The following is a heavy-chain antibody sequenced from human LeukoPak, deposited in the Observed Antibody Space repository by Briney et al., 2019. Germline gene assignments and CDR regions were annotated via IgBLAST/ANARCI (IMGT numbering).Heavy chain of an antibody. Sequence: SETLSLTCTVSGGSISSSSYYWGWIRQPPGKGLEWIGSIYYSGSTYYNPSLKSRVTISVDTSKNQFSLKLSSETAADTAVYYCASLGGAFDIRGQGTMVTVSS. CDR1: GGSISSSSYY. J-gene: IGHJ3*02. CDR2: IYYSGST. V-gene: IGHV4-39*01. CDR3: ASLGGAFDI.